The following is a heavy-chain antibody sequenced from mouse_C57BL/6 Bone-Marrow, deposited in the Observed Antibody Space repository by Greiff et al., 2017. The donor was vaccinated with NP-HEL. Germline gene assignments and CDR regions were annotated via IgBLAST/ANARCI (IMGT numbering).Heavy chain of an antibody. V-gene: IGHV7-3*01. D-gene: IGHD1-1*01. Sequence: EVKLMESGGGLVQPGGSLSLSCAASGFTFTDYYMSWVRQPPGKALEWLGFIRNKANGYTTEYSASVKGRFTISRDNSQSILYLQMNALRAEDSATYYCARYPPPTGPYAMDYWGQGTSVTVSS. CDR3: ARYPPPTGPYAMDY. CDR1: GFTFTDYY. J-gene: IGHJ4*01. CDR2: IRNKANGYTT.